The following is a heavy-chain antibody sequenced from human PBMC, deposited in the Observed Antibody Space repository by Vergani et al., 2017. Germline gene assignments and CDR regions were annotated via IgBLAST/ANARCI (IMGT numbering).Heavy chain of an antibody. V-gene: IGHV5-51*01. J-gene: IGHJ6*03. Sequence: EVQLVQSGAEVKKPGESLKISCKGSGYSFTSYWIGWVRQMPGKGLEWRGIIYPGDSDTRYSPSFQGQVTISADKSISTAYLQWSSLKASDTAMYYCARASVEVWGAYYYYYYMDVWGKGTTVTVSS. CDR3: ARASVEVWGAYYYYYYMDV. CDR2: IYPGDSDT. D-gene: IGHD3-10*01. CDR1: GYSFTSYW.